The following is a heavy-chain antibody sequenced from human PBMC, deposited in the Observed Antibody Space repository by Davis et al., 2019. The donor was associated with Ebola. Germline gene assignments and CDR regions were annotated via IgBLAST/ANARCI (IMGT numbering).Heavy chain of an antibody. V-gene: IGHV3-23*01. CDR3: VQGTTSCKA. Sequence: PGGSLRLSCAASGFTFSNYAMSWVRQAPGKGLEWVSAITNSGGGRYYADSVKGRFTISRDNSNNMLYLQMNSLTVEDTAVYYCVQGTTSCKAWGQGTLVTVSS. D-gene: IGHD2-2*01. CDR1: GFTFSNYA. J-gene: IGHJ4*02. CDR2: ITNSGGGR.